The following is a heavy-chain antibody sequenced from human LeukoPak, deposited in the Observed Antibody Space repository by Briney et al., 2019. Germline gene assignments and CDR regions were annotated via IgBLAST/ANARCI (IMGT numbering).Heavy chain of an antibody. CDR1: GGTFSSYA. D-gene: IGHD6-13*01. CDR3: ARNGDSSSWYHGFDP. V-gene: IGHV1-69*13. J-gene: IGHJ5*02. CDR2: IIPIFGTA. Sequence: ASVKVSCKASGGTFSSYAISWVRQAPGQGLEWMGGIIPIFGTANYAQKFQGRVTITADESTSTAYMELSSLRSEDTAVYYCARNGDSSSWYHGFDPWGQGTLVTVSS.